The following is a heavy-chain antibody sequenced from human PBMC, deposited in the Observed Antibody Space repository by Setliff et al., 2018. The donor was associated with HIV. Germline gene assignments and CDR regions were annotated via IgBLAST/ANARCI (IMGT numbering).Heavy chain of an antibody. CDR2: ISAYTGNT. J-gene: IGHJ5*02. Sequence: ASVKVSCKASGYIFTRYGITWVRQAPGQGLEWMGWISAYTGNTNYAQKFHGRVSMTTDASTSTGYMELTSLRSDDTAVYYCARDLWGQWLAPAGFDPWGQGTLVTVSS. V-gene: IGHV1-18*01. CDR1: GYIFTRYG. CDR3: ARDLWGQWLAPAGFDP. D-gene: IGHD6-19*01.